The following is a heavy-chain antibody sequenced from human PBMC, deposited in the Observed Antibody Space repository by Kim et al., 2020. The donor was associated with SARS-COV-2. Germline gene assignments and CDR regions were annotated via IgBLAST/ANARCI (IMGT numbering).Heavy chain of an antibody. V-gene: IGHV6-1*01. Sequence: YNDYSVSMKTRITINPDTSKTQFSLQLNSVTPEDTAVYYCARLAAAGIDYWGQGTLVTVSS. CDR2: YN. D-gene: IGHD6-13*01. CDR3: ARLAAAGIDY. J-gene: IGHJ4*02.